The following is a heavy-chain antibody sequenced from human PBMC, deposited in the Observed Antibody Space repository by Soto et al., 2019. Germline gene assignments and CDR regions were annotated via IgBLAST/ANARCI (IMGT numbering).Heavy chain of an antibody. CDR2: ISSGGTTT. CDR1: GFTFSTHA. CDR3: AREGGSIGGWFGRKFDS. J-gene: IGHJ5*01. D-gene: IGHD6-19*01. V-gene: IGHV3-23*01. Sequence: GGSLRLSCAASGFTFSTHAMSWVRQAPGRGLEWFSSISSGGTTTFYAASVEGRFTISRDKSKNTLYLQMNSLRADDTAVYYCAREGGSIGGWFGRKFDSWGQGTQVTVSS.